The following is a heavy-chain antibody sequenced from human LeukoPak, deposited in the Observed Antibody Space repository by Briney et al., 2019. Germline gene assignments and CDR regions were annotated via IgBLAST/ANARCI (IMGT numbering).Heavy chain of an antibody. CDR1: GFTVSSNY. V-gene: IGHV3-66*01. D-gene: IGHD3-10*01. CDR3: ARDRALGLTLDY. Sequence: GGSLRLSCAASGFTVSSNYMSWVRQAPGKGLEWVSVIYSGGSTYYADSVKGRFTISRDNSKNTLYLQMNSLRAEDTAVYYCARDRALGLTLDYWGQGTLVTVSS. J-gene: IGHJ4*02. CDR2: IYSGGST.